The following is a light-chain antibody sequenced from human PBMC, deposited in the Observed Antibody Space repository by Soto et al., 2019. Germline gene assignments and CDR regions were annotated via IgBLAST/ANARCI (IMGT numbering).Light chain of an antibody. J-gene: IGKJ5*01. CDR2: GAS. CDR1: QNIANN. V-gene: IGKV3D-15*01. CDR3: QQYYNWRAIT. Sequence: EIVMTQSPATLSVSPGGGATLSCRASQNIANNLAWYQQRPGQAPRLLIYGASTRATGIPATFSGSGSGTEFTLSISRLQSEDFALYYCQQYYNWRAITFGQGTRLEI.